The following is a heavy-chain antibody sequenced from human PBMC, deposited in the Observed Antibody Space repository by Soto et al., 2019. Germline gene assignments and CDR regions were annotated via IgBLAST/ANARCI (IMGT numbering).Heavy chain of an antibody. Sequence: QVQLAESGGAVVQPGRSLRLSCAASGFTFYKYGMHWVRQAPGKGLEWVAAIQSDGSKQYYGDSVKGRFTISRDDSKNTVYLHMNSLRDEDTAVFYCARDSFPRPSCLDYWGQGTLVIVSS. CDR3: ARDSFPRPSCLDY. CDR2: IQSDGSKQ. D-gene: IGHD2-2*01. CDR1: GFTFYKYG. J-gene: IGHJ4*02. V-gene: IGHV3-33*01.